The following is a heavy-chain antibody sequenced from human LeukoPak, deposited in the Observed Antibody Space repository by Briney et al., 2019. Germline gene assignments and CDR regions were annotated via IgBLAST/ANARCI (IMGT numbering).Heavy chain of an antibody. CDR3: AREGVPDFWSGYYTRYYYYGMDV. J-gene: IGHJ6*02. V-gene: IGHV1-2*04. D-gene: IGHD3-3*01. CDR1: GYTFTGYY. CDR2: INPNSGGT. Sequence: ASVKVSCKASGYTFTGYYMHWARQAPGQGLEWMGWINPNSGGTNYAQKFQGWVTMTRDTSISTAYMELSRLRSDDTAVYYCAREGVPDFWSGYYTRYYYYGMDVWGQGTTVTVSS.